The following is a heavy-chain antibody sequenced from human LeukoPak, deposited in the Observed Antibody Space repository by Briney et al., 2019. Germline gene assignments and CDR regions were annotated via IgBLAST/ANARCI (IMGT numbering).Heavy chain of an antibody. Sequence: PGGALILSCAASGFTFDDYAMRWVRPAPGKGLEWVSLIGGDGGSTYYGDSVKGRFTISRDNSRNSLYLQMNSLRSEDTALYFCAKDIGYSYGAFDYWGQGTLVTVSS. D-gene: IGHD5-18*01. CDR1: GFTFDDYA. CDR2: IGGDGGST. V-gene: IGHV3-43*02. CDR3: AKDIGYSYGAFDY. J-gene: IGHJ4*02.